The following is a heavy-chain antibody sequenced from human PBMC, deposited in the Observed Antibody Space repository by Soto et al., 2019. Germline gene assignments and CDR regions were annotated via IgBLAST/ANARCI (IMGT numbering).Heavy chain of an antibody. J-gene: IGHJ5*02. CDR1: RYTFSNYA. D-gene: IGHD1-1*01. V-gene: IGHV1-3*01. CDR3: ARGGTQLWFDL. CDR2: INVGNGNT. Sequence: QVQLVQSGAEVKKPGASVKVSCKASRYTFSNYAVHWVRQAPGQRLEWMGWINVGNGNTKCSQKFQGRVTITRDTSASTAYMELSSLRFEDTAVYYCARGGTQLWFDLWGQGTLVTVSS.